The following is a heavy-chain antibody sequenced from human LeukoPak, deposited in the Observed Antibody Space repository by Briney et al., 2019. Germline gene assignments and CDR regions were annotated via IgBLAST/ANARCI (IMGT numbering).Heavy chain of an antibody. Sequence: PGRSLRLSCAASGITVSSSYMSWVRQAPGKGLEWVSVIYSAGGTYYADSVKGRFTISRDNTKNSLYLQMNSLRAEDTAVYYCARRGDGYGGMTARYFQHWGQGTLVTVSS. CDR2: IYSAGGT. V-gene: IGHV3-53*01. D-gene: IGHD4-23*01. J-gene: IGHJ1*01. CDR3: ARRGDGYGGMTARYFQH. CDR1: GITVSSSY.